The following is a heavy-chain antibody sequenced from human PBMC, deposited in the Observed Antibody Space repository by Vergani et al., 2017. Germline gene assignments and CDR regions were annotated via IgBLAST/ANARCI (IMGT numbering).Heavy chain of an antibody. D-gene: IGHD3-10*01. CDR3: GRVADFDGLGSRLLDL. J-gene: IGHJ5*02. Sequence: QLHLQESGPGLVKPSETLSLTCSVSGGSMSGHYWSWIRQPPGKELEWIGYMYHSGSTNYNPSLETRVTISGDTSKNQFALKLNSVTAADTAVYYCGRVADFDGLGSRLLDLWGQGILVTVSS. V-gene: IGHV4-59*11. CDR2: MYHSGST. CDR1: GGSMSGHY.